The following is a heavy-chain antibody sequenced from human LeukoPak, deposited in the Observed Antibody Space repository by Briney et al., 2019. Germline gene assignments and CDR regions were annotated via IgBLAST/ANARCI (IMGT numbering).Heavy chain of an antibody. V-gene: IGHV3-21*01. D-gene: IGHD6-19*01. CDR2: ISSSSSYI. J-gene: IGHJ3*02. CDR3: ARDSEAGQWLVNYRPHDAFDI. Sequence: GGSLRLSCAASGFTFSSYSMNWVRQAPGKGLEWVSSISSSSSYIYYADSVKGRFTISRDNAKNSLYLQMNSLRAEDTAVYYCARDSEAGQWLVNYRPHDAFDIWGQGTMVTVSS. CDR1: GFTFSSYS.